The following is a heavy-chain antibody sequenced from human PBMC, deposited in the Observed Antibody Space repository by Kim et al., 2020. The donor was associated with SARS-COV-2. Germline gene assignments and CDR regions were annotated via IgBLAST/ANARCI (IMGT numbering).Heavy chain of an antibody. V-gene: IGHV3-48*03. Sequence: GGSLRLSCAASGFTFSSYEMNWVRQAPGKGLEWVSYISSSGSTIYYADSVKGRFTISRDNAKNSLYLQMNSLRAEDTAVYYCARAARLPPRRYFDWFPSNWFDPWGQGTLVTVSS. CDR2: ISSSGSTI. CDR1: GFTFSSYE. CDR3: ARAARLPPRRYFDWFPSNWFDP. D-gene: IGHD3-9*01. J-gene: IGHJ5*02.